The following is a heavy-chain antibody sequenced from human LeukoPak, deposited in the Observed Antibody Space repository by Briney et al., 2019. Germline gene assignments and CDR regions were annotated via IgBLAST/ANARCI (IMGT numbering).Heavy chain of an antibody. V-gene: IGHV3-30-3*01. J-gene: IGHJ4*02. Sequence: PGRSLRLSCAASGFTFSSYAMHWVRQAPGKGLEWVAVISYDGSNKYYADSVKGRFTISRDNSKNTLYLQMNSLRAEDTAVYYCARDGHIAVAGSFDYWGQGTLVTVSS. CDR3: ARDGHIAVAGSFDY. CDR1: GFTFSSYA. CDR2: ISYDGSNK. D-gene: IGHD6-19*01.